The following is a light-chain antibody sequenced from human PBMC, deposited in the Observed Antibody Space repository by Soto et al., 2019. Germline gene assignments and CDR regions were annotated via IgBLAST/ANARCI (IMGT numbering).Light chain of an antibody. CDR2: GAS. Sequence: EIVMTQSPATLSVSPGERATLSCRASQSVSSTLAWYQQKPGQAPRLLIYGASTRATGIPARFSGSGSGTEFTLTISSLPSEDFAVYYWQQYNNWPPWTCGQGTKVEIK. J-gene: IGKJ1*01. CDR3: QQYNNWPPWT. V-gene: IGKV3-15*01. CDR1: QSVSST.